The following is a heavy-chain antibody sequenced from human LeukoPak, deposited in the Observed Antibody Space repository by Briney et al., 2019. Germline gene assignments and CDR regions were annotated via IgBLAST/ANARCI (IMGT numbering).Heavy chain of an antibody. CDR1: GFTFSSYG. Sequence: PGRSLRLSCAASGFTFSSYGMHWVRQAPGKGLEWVSAISADSYYTYYADSVQGRFTISRDNSKNTLYLQMNSLRAEDTALYYCANFVDTSMGGNDYWGQGTLVTVSS. CDR2: ISADSYYT. J-gene: IGHJ4*02. D-gene: IGHD5-18*01. V-gene: IGHV3-23*01. CDR3: ANFVDTSMGGNDY.